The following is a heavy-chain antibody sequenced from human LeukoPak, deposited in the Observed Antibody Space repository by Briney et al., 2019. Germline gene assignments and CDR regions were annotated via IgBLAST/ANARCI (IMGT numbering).Heavy chain of an antibody. D-gene: IGHD6-13*01. V-gene: IGHV3-21*01. J-gene: IGHJ4*02. CDR1: GFAFRSYV. CDR2: ISASGSDV. CDR3: ARRTAAGPFDY. Sequence: PGGSLRLPCAASGFAFRSYVVNWVRQAPGKGLEWVSSISASGSDVKYTDSVTGRFTVSRDNAKSSLHLEMNSLRAEDTAVYYCARRTAAGPFDYWGQGTLVTVSS.